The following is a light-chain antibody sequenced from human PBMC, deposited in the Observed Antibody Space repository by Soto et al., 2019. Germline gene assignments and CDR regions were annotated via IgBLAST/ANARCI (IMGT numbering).Light chain of an antibody. CDR3: LQDYIYPLA. CDR1: QGIRND. Sequence: IQMTQSPSSLSASVGDRVTITCRASQGIRNDLGWYQQKPGKAPTLLIYAASSLQSGVPSRFSGSGSGTDFTLTISSMQTEDFANYYCLQDYIYPLAFGGGTKVDTK. CDR2: AAS. V-gene: IGKV1-6*01. J-gene: IGKJ4*01.